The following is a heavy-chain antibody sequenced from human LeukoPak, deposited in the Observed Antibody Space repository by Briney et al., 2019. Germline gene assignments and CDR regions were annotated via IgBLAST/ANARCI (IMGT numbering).Heavy chain of an antibody. V-gene: IGHV4-4*02. Sequence: SETLSLTCAVSGGSISSSNWWSWVRQPPGKGLEWIGEIYHSGSTNYNPSLKSRVTISVDKSKNQFSLKLSSVTAADTAVYYCASPMAAGWGGWHTSDAFDIWGQGTMVTVSS. CDR1: GGSISSSNW. CDR2: IYHSGST. D-gene: IGHD6-13*01. CDR3: ASPMAAGWGGWHTSDAFDI. J-gene: IGHJ3*02.